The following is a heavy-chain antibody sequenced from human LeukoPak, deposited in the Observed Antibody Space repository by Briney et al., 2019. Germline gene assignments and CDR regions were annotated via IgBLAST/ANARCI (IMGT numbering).Heavy chain of an antibody. J-gene: IGHJ4*02. Sequence: ASVKVSCKASGYTFTSYAMHWVRQAPGQSLEWMGWINAGNGNTKYSQKFQGRVTITRDTSASTAYMALSSLRSEDTAVYYCARDLLVATRPLHYWGQGTLVTVSS. V-gene: IGHV1-3*01. CDR1: GYTFTSYA. CDR2: INAGNGNT. D-gene: IGHD5-12*01. CDR3: ARDLLVATRPLHY.